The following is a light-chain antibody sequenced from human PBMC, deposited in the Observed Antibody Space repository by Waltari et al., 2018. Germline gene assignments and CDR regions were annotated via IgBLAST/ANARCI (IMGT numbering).Light chain of an antibody. V-gene: IGLV1-47*01. CDR3: AAWDDSLSGWV. J-gene: IGLJ3*02. Sequence: QSVLTQPPSASGTPGQRVTISCSGSSSNIGSNYVYWYQQLPGTAPKLLIYRNNPRPPGVPDRFSGSNSGTSASLAISGLRSEDEADYYCAAWDDSLSGWVFGGGTKLTVL. CDR2: RNN. CDR1: SSNIGSNY.